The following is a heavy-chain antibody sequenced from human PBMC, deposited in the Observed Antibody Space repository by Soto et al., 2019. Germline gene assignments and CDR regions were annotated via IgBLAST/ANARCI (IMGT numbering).Heavy chain of an antibody. J-gene: IGHJ6*02. Sequence: TSETLSLTCAVSGGSISSSNWWSWVRQPPGKGLEWIGEIYHSGSTNYNPSLKSRVTISVDKSKNQFSLKLSSVTAADTAVYYCAREAWWGSSGWYDYYYGMDVWGQGTTVTVSS. CDR2: IYHSGST. V-gene: IGHV4-4*02. D-gene: IGHD6-19*01. CDR3: AREAWWGSSGWYDYYYGMDV. CDR1: GGSISSSNW.